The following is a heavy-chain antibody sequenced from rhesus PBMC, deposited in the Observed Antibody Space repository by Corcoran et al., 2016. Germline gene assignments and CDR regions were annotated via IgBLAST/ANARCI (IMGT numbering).Heavy chain of an antibody. CDR1: GYSFTSYW. J-gene: IGHJ6*01. CDR3: AKESIAAAAYYYGVDS. Sequence: EVRLVQSGAEVKRPGESLKISCKTSGYSFTSYWISWVRQMPGKVLEWMGEIAPSDSDTRYSPSFQGQVTSSADKSISTAYLKWSSLKAADTATDYGAKESIAAAAYYYGVDSWGQGVVVTVSS. CDR2: IAPSDSDT. D-gene: IGHD6-25*01. V-gene: IGHV5-2*01.